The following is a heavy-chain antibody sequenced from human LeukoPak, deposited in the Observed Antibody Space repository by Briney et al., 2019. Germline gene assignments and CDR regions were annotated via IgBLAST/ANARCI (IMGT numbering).Heavy chain of an antibody. CDR3: VRRGCSGGSCYFDY. D-gene: IGHD2-15*01. V-gene: IGHV3-74*01. J-gene: IGHJ4*02. CDR1: GFTFSSYW. Sequence: GGSLRLSCAASGFTFSSYWMHWVRQAPGKGLVWVSRINGDGSSTSYADSVKGRFTISRDNAKNTLYLQMNSLRADDTAVYYCVRRGCSGGSCYFDYWGQGTLVTVSS. CDR2: INGDGSST.